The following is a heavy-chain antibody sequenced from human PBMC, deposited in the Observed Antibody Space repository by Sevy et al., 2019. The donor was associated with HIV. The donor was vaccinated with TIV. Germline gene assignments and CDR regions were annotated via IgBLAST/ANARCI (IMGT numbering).Heavy chain of an antibody. J-gene: IGHJ4*02. CDR3: AKYHGLEYSSSSLASDFDY. CDR1: GFTFSSYG. V-gene: IGHV3-30*18. D-gene: IGHD6-6*01. Sequence: GGSLRLSCAASGFTFSSYGMHWVRQAPGKGLEWVAVISYDGSNKYYADSVKGRFTISRDNSKNTLYLQMNSLRAEDTAVYYCAKYHGLEYSSSSLASDFDYWGQGTLVTVSS. CDR2: ISYDGSNK.